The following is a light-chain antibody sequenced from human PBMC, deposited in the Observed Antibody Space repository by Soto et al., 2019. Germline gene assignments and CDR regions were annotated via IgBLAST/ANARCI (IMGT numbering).Light chain of an antibody. J-gene: IGKJ4*01. CDR3: QQGKSFPLT. CDR2: GAS. CDR1: QSCSSY. V-gene: IGKV3-11*01. Sequence: EIVLTQSPATLSLSPGERATLSCRASQSCSSYLAWYQQKPGQAPRLLIYGASSRATGIPDRFSGSGSGTDFTLTISSLQPEDFATYFCQQGKSFPLTFGGGTKV.